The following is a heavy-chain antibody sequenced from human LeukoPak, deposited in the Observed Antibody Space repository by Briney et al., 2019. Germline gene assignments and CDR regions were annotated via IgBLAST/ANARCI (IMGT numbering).Heavy chain of an antibody. CDR3: ARAEQWLAHDY. J-gene: IGHJ4*02. Sequence: SGGSLRLSCTASAFSVSNYWMHWVRQAPGKGLIWVSRINSDGRNTGYADSVKGRFTISRDNADNTIYLHMNSLRVDDTAVYYCARAEQWLAHDYWGQGTLVTVSS. CDR2: INSDGRNT. D-gene: IGHD6-19*01. CDR1: AFSVSNYW. V-gene: IGHV3-74*01.